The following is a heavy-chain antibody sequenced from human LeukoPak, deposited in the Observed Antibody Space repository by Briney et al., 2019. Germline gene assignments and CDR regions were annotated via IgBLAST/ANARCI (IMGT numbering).Heavy chain of an antibody. CDR2: FDPEDGET. CDR1: GYTFTGYY. Sequence: GASVKVSCKASGYTFTGYYMHWVRQAPGKGLEWMGGFDPEDGETIYAQKFQGRVTMTEDTSTDTAYMELSSLRSEDTAVYYCATGDDSSGYYFLPFDYWGQGTLVTVSS. D-gene: IGHD3-22*01. CDR3: ATGDDSSGYYFLPFDY. V-gene: IGHV1-24*01. J-gene: IGHJ4*02.